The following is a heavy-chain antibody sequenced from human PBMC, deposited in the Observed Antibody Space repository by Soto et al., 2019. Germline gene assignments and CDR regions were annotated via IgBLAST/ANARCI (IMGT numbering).Heavy chain of an antibody. J-gene: IGHJ5*02. CDR1: VGSISSGGYS. Sequence: QLQLQESGSGLVKPSQTLSLTCAVSVGSISSGGYSWSWLRQPPGKGLEWIGYIYPSGSTYYNPSLRSRVTMSVDRSKNQFSLRLSSVTAADTAVYYCARDYGHNWFDPWGQGTLVTVSS. V-gene: IGHV4-30-2*01. CDR3: ARDYGHNWFDP. CDR2: IYPSGST. D-gene: IGHD4-17*01.